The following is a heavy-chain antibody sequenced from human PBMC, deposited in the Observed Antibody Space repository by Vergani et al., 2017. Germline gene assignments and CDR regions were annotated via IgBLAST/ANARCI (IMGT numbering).Heavy chain of an antibody. D-gene: IGHD3-3*01. CDR3: ARTSHYDQKMDV. V-gene: IGHV2-70*15. Sequence: QVTLRESGPALVKPTQTLTLTFAFSGFSLSTSGMCVSWIRQPPGKALEWLARIDWDDDKYYTTSLKTRLTISKDTSKNQVVLRMTNMDPVDTATYYCARTSHYDQKMDVWGQGTTVTVSS. J-gene: IGHJ6*02. CDR1: GFSLSTSGMC. CDR2: IDWDDDK.